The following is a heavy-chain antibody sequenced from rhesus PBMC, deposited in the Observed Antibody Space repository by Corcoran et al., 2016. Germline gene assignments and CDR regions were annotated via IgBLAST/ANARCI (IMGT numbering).Heavy chain of an antibody. Sequence: QVQLQESGPGVVKPSETLSLTCAVSGGSISDSYRWSWIRQPPGKGLEWILYIHGSSTSTNYNPSLKSRCTLSKDPAKKQCSLKLSSVTAADTAVYDCARAKAGTVKVVDYWGQGVLVTVSS. D-gene: IGHD5-24*01. CDR3: ARAKAGTVKVVDY. CDR1: GGSISDSYR. J-gene: IGHJ4*01. V-gene: IGHV4S10*01. CDR2: IHGSSTST.